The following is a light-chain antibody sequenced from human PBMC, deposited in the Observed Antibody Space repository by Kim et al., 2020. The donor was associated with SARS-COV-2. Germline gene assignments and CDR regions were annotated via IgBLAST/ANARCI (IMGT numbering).Light chain of an antibody. CDR3: QQTYSSLHIT. V-gene: IGKV1-39*01. J-gene: IGKJ5*01. Sequence: SVGDSATITCRASQSISTHVHWYQQKPGKAPKLLIYAASTLEDGVPSRFVGGGSGTEFTLTIYSLQPEDFATYFCQQTYSSLHITFGQGTRLEIK. CDR1: QSISTH. CDR2: AAS.